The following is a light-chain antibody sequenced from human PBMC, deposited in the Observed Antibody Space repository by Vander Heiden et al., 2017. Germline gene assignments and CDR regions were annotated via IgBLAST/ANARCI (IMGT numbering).Light chain of an antibody. Sequence: DIQMTQSPSSLSASVGDRVTITCRASQSISMYLNWYQQKPGKAPKLLIYTASSLQSGVPSRFSGSGSGTDFTLTISSLQPEDVASYYCQQNDNTPPLTFGGGTKVEIK. CDR1: QSISMY. CDR2: TAS. CDR3: QQNDNTPPLT. J-gene: IGKJ4*01. V-gene: IGKV1-39*01.